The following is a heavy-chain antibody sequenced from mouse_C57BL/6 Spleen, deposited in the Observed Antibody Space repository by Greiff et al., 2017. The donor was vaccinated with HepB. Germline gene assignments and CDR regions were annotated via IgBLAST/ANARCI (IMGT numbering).Heavy chain of an antibody. CDR2: IYPGSGST. D-gene: IGHD2-5*01. CDR3: ALAYHSNYGGFAY. Sequence: QVHVKQPGAELVKPGASVKMSCKASGYTFTGYWITWVKQRPGQGLEWIGDIYPGSGSTNYNEKFKSKATLTVDTSSSTAYMQLSSLTSEDSAVYYCALAYHSNYGGFAYWGQGTLVTVSA. J-gene: IGHJ3*01. V-gene: IGHV1-55*01. CDR1: GYTFTGYW.